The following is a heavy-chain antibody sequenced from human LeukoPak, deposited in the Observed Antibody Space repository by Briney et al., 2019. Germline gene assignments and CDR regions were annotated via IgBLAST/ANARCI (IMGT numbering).Heavy chain of an antibody. V-gene: IGHV4-59*11. Sequence: SETLSLTCTVSGGSISSHYWSWIRQPPGEGLEWIGYIYYSGSTNYNPSLKSRVTISVDTSKNQFSLKLSSVTAADTAVYYCARVRREDSKNYYYYYYMDVWGKGTTVTVSS. CDR1: GGSISSHY. CDR3: ARVRREDSKNYYYYYYMDV. CDR2: IYYSGST. D-gene: IGHD6-6*01. J-gene: IGHJ6*03.